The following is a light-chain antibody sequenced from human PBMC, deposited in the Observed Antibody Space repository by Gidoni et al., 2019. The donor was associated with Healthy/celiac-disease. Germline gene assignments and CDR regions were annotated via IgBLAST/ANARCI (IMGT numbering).Light chain of an antibody. J-gene: IGKJ2*01. V-gene: IGKV3-15*01. CDR2: GAS. CDR3: QKYNNWPDT. CDR1: QSVSNN. Sequence: EIVMTQSPATLSVSPGKRATLSCRASQSVSNNLAWYQQKPGQAPRLLIYGASNRDTGIPARFSGSGSGTEFTLTISSLQSEDFAVYYCQKYNNWPDTFGQGTKLEI.